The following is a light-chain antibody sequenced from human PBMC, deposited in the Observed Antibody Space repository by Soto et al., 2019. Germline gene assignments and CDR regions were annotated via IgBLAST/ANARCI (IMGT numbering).Light chain of an antibody. V-gene: IGKV3-20*01. J-gene: IGKJ4*01. CDR2: GAS. Sequence: EIVLTQSQGTLSLSPGERSTLSCRASQSVSSSYLAWYQQKPGQAPRLLIYGASSRATGIPVRFSGSGSGTDFTLTISRLEPEDFAVYYCQQFATSPLTFGGGTKVDIK. CDR1: QSVSSSY. CDR3: QQFATSPLT.